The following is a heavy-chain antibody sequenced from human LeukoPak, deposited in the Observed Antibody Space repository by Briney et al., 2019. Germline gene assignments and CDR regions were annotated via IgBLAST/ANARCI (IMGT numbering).Heavy chain of an antibody. V-gene: IGHV1-24*01. J-gene: IGHJ3*02. CDR3: ATHIVGATNSAFDI. D-gene: IGHD1-26*01. CDR1: GYTLTELS. CDR2: FDPEDGET. Sequence: ASVKVSCKVSGYTLTELSMHWVRQAPGKGLEWMGGFDPEDGETIYARKFQGRVTMTEDTSTDTAYMELSSLRSEDTAVYYCATHIVGATNSAFDIWGQGTMVTVSS.